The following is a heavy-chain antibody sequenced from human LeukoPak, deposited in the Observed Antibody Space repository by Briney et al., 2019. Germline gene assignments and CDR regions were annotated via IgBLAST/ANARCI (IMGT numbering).Heavy chain of an antibody. CDR2: IYYTGST. V-gene: IGHV4-59*12. D-gene: IGHD3-22*01. Sequence: SETLSLTCTVSGGSISNYYWNWIRQPPGKGLEWIGYIYYTGSTNYNPSLKSRVTMSVDTSKNQFSLKLSSVTAADTAVYYCARDQYYYDSSGWYYFDYWGQGTLVTVSS. J-gene: IGHJ4*02. CDR1: GGSISNYY. CDR3: ARDQYYYDSSGWYYFDY.